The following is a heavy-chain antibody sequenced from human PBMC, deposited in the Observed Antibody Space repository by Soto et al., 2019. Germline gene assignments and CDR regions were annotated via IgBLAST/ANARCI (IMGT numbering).Heavy chain of an antibody. CDR3: ARRYVDTAMEGGYNWFDP. J-gene: IGHJ5*02. Sequence: SETLSLTCTVSDGSISSYYWSWIRQPPGKGLEWIGYIYYSGSTNYNPSLKSRVTISVDTSKNQFSLKLSSVTAADTAVYYCARRYVDTAMEGGYNWFDPWGQGTLVTVS. D-gene: IGHD5-18*01. CDR1: DGSISSYY. V-gene: IGHV4-59*01. CDR2: IYYSGST.